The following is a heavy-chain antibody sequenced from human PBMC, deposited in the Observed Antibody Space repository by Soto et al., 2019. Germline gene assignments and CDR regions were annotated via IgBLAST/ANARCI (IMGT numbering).Heavy chain of an antibody. J-gene: IGHJ4*02. CDR2: ISSSSSYI. CDR3: ARDYYDSSGYFDY. D-gene: IGHD3-22*01. CDR1: GFTFSSYS. V-gene: IGHV3-21*01. Sequence: PVGSLRLSCAASGFTFSSYSMNWVRQAPGKGLEWVSSISSSSSYIYYADSVKGRFTISRDNAKNSLYLQMNSLRAEDTAVYYCARDYYDSSGYFDYWGQGTLVTVSS.